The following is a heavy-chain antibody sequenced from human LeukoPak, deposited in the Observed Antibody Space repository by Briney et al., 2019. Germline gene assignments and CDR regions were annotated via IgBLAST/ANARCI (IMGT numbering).Heavy chain of an antibody. V-gene: IGHV4-59*01. J-gene: IGHJ4*02. D-gene: IGHD6-13*01. CDR1: GGSISSYY. CDR3: ARGVYIAAAQYGY. Sequence: PSGTLSLTCTVSGGSISSYYWSWIRQLPGKGLEWIGYIYYSGTTNYNPSLKSRVTISVDTSKNQFSLKLSSVTAADTAVYYCARGVYIAAAQYGYWGQGTLVTVSS. CDR2: IYYSGTT.